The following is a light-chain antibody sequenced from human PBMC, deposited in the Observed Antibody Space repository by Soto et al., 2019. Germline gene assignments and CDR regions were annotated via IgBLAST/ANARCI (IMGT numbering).Light chain of an antibody. V-gene: IGKV1-39*01. J-gene: IGKJ5*01. CDR3: QQTYSTFFA. CDR1: QSISSY. CDR2: AAS. Sequence: QPLCTPPASEGDRVTITCRESQSISSYLTWYQQKPGKAPKILIYAASSLPSGVPSMFSGSESGTDFTRTISGLELEHVPTDYCQQTYSTFFACDQGTRLEIK.